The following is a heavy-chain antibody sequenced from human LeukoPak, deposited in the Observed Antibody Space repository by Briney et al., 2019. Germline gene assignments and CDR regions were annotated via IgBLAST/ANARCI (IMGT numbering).Heavy chain of an antibody. Sequence: TGRSLRLSCAASGFTFSSYAMHWVRQAPGKGLEWVAVISYDGSNKYYADSVKGRFTISRDNSKNTLYLQMNSLRAEDTAVYYCARDETGLDSGWSLGNWGQGTLVTVSS. D-gene: IGHD6-19*01. CDR2: ISYDGSNK. J-gene: IGHJ4*02. CDR3: ARDETGLDSGWSLGN. CDR1: GFTFSSYA. V-gene: IGHV3-30-3*01.